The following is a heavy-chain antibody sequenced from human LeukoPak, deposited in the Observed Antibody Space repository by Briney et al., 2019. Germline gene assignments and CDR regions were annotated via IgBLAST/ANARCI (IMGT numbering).Heavy chain of an antibody. CDR1: GYTFTDYD. D-gene: IGHD3-9*01. CDR3: ARAELRYFDWPPGDY. Sequence: ASVKVSCKASGYTFTDYDINWVRQATGQGLEWMGWMNPNSGNTGHTQKFQGRVTMTRNTSISTAYMELSSLRSEDTAVYYCARAELRYFDWPPGDYWGQGTLVTVSS. J-gene: IGHJ4*02. V-gene: IGHV1-8*01. CDR2: MNPNSGNT.